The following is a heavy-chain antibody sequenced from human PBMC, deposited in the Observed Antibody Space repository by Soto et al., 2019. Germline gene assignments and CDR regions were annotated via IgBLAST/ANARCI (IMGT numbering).Heavy chain of an antibody. Sequence: EVQLLESGGGLVQPGGSLRLSCAASGFTFSSYAMNWVRQAPGKGLEWVSVISGSGSSTYYADSVKGRFTISRDNSKNPLYRQMNSRRAEDTAVYYCASRSSGWYFDYWGQGTLVTVSS. J-gene: IGHJ4*02. CDR2: ISGSGSST. V-gene: IGHV3-23*01. CDR1: GFTFSSYA. CDR3: ASRSSGWYFDY. D-gene: IGHD6-19*01.